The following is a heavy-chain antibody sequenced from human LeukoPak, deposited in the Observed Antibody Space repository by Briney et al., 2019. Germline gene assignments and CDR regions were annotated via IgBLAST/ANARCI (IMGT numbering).Heavy chain of an antibody. Sequence: SETLSLTCSVSGGSISSDRHYWGWIRQSSGKGLEWIGSIYYGGSTYQNPSLKSRLTLSVDIAKNQFSLKLTSVTAADTGVYFCAGRTEGAIHAPIFESWGQGLLVTVSS. V-gene: IGHV4-39*01. CDR1: GGSISSDRHY. CDR2: IYYGGST. CDR3: AGRTEGAIHAPIFES. J-gene: IGHJ4*02. D-gene: IGHD3/OR15-3a*01.